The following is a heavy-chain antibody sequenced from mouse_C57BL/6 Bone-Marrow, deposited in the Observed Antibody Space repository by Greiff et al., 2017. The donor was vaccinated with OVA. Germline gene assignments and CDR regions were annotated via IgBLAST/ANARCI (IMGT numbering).Heavy chain of an antibody. J-gene: IGHJ2*01. V-gene: IGHV12-3*01. Sequence: QVQLKESGPGLVKPSQSLFLTCSITGFPITSGYYWIWIRQSPGKPLEWMGYITHSGETFYNPSLQSPISITRETSKNQFFLQLNSETTEDTAMYYCAGDLCYDWGGQGTTLTVSS. CDR1: GFPITSGYY. CDR2: ITHSGET. CDR3: AGDLCYDW. D-gene: IGHD2-4*01.